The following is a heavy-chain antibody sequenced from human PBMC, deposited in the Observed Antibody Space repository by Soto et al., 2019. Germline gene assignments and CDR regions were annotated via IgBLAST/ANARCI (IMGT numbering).Heavy chain of an antibody. Sequence: PGGSLRLSCAASGFTFSTYWMHWIRQVPGKGLEWVSRLNSDASHTYYADSVKGRFTISRDNAKNTLHLEMNSLRAEDTAVYYSGRYGQCSTSSCYGNRFETQRREPLV. CDR2: LNSDASHT. D-gene: IGHD2-2*01. CDR3: GRYGQCSTSSCYGNRFET. CDR1: GFTFSTYW. J-gene: IGHJ5*02. V-gene: IGHV3-74*01.